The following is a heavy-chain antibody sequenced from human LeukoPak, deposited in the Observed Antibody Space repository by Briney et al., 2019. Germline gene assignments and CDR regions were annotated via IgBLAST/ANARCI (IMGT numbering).Heavy chain of an antibody. V-gene: IGHV4-39*07. D-gene: IGHD1-26*01. CDR1: GGSISTSNYY. CDR2: IFYSGST. Sequence: SETLSLTCTVSGGSISTSNYYWGWIRQPPGKGLEWIGNIFYSGSTYYSPSLRSRVTISLDTSRNQFSLKLNSVTAADTAVYYCASSAVGATLDYWGQGTLVTVSS. J-gene: IGHJ4*02. CDR3: ASSAVGATLDY.